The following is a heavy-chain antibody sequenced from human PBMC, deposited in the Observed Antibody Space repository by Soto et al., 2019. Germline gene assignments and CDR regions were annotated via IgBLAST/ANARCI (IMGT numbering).Heavy chain of an antibody. CDR3: ARGEQYSGRIFDY. CDR2: TYYRSKWYY. V-gene: IGHV6-1*01. CDR1: GDGVSSNSAG. J-gene: IGHJ4*01. D-gene: IGHD1-26*01. Sequence: SQTLSLTCVITGDGVSSNSAGWSWVRQSPSRGLEWLGRTYYRSKWYYEYAVSVRGRITINPDTSKNQYSLQLNSVTPEDTAVYFCARGEQYSGRIFDYWGQGTLVTVS.